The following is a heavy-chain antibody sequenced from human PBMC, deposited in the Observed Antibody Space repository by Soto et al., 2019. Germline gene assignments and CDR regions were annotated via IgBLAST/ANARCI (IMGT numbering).Heavy chain of an antibody. CDR3: ARGYYDSSGYYWS. J-gene: IGHJ3*01. D-gene: IGHD3-22*01. CDR1: GGTFSSYA. Sequence: QVQLVQSGAEVKKPGSSVKVSCKASGGTFSSYALSWVRQAPGQGLEWMGGIIPIFGTANYAQKFQGRVTSTADESTSKADMELSSLRYEDKAVYYCARGYYDSSGYYWSWGQGTMVTVAS. CDR2: IIPIFGTA. V-gene: IGHV1-69*01.